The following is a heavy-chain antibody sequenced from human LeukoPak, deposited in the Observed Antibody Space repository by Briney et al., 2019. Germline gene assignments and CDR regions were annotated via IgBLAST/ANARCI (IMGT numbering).Heavy chain of an antibody. D-gene: IGHD3-16*01. CDR2: IIGSGGTT. CDR1: GFSFSNYG. V-gene: IGHV3-23*01. CDR3: AKDDRLLRFLH. Sequence: GGSLRPSCAASGFSFSNYGMNWVRQAPGKGLEWVSGIIGSGGTTYYADSVKGRFTISRDNSKNTVYLQINNLRDEDTAVYYCAKDDRLLRFLHWGQGTLVTVSS. J-gene: IGHJ4*02.